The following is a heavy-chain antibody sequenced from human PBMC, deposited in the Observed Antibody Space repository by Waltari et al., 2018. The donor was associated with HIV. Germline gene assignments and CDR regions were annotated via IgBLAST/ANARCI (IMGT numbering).Heavy chain of an antibody. CDR1: GFTFDDYA. V-gene: IGHV3-9*01. CDR2: ISWNSGSI. CDR3: AKGQTLYWYFDL. J-gene: IGHJ2*01. Sequence: EVQLVESGGGLVQPGWSLRLPCAASGFTFDDYAMHWVRQAPGKGLEWVSGISWNSGSIGYADSVKGRFTISRDNAKNSLYLQMNSLRAEDTALYHCAKGQTLYWYFDLWGRGTLVTVSS.